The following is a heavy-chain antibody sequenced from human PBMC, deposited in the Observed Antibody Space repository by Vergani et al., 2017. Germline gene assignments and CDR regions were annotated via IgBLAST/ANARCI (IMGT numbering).Heavy chain of an antibody. CDR1: GYTFTSYY. CDR2: INPSGGST. D-gene: IGHD3-9*01. J-gene: IGHJ3*02. V-gene: IGHV1-46*03. Sequence: QVQLVQSGAEVKKPGASVKVSCKASGYTFTSYYMHWVRQAPGQGLEWRGIINPSGGSTSYAQKFQGRVTMTRDKSTSTVYMELSSLRSEDTAVYYCARDKAFILTGQPLDAFVIWGQGRMVTVSS. CDR3: ARDKAFILTGQPLDAFVI.